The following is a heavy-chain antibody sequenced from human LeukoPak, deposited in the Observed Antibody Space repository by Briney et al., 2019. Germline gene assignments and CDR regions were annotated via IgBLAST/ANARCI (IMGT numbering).Heavy chain of an antibody. D-gene: IGHD4-17*01. J-gene: IGHJ6*02. V-gene: IGHV3-33*01. CDR3: ARVEGDDYGDYEKYYYYYGMDV. CDR1: GFTFSSYG. Sequence: GGSLRLSCAASGFTFSSYGMHWVRQASGKGLEWVAVIWYDGSNKYYADSVKGRFTISRDNSKNTLYLQMNSLRAEDTAVYYCARVEGDDYGDYEKYYYYYGMDVWGQGTTVTVSS. CDR2: IWYDGSNK.